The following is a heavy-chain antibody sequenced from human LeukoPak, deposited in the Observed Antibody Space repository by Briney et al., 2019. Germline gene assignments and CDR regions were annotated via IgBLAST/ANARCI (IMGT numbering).Heavy chain of an antibody. D-gene: IGHD3-10*01. V-gene: IGHV1-46*01. CDR3: AREFPYYYGSGSYYRSGGGFDY. J-gene: IGHJ4*02. CDR1: GYTFTSYY. Sequence: GASVKASCKASGYTFTSYYMHWVRQAPGQGLEWMGIINPSGGSTSYAQKFQGRVTMTRDMSTSTVYMELSSLRSEDTAVYYCAREFPYYYGSGSYYRSGGGFDYWGQGTLVTVSS. CDR2: INPSGGST.